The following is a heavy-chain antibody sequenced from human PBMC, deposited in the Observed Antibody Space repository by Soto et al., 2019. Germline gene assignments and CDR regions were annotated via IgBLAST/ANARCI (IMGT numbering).Heavy chain of an antibody. V-gene: IGHV1-46*01. Sequence: QVQLMQSGAEMKKPGASVMVSCKASGYTFTTYYIHWVRQAPGQGLEWMGIINPHTGSASYARRFQGGVALTRDTSTSTVYMEVSSLGFEDTAIYFCARDPNFSLTFHYYGMDVWGPGTAVTVSS. CDR1: GYTFTTYY. CDR3: ARDPNFSLTFHYYGMDV. D-gene: IGHD7-27*01. CDR2: INPHTGSA. J-gene: IGHJ6*02.